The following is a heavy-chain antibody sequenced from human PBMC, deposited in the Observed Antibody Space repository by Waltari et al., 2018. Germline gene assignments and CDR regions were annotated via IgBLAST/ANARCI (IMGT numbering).Heavy chain of an antibody. V-gene: IGHV4-39*01. D-gene: IGHD1-26*01. CDR3: ARLTVVGATRWFDP. Sequence: QLHLQESGPGLVKPSETLSLTGSASGYSINRSKYYWGWIRQPPGKGLESIGSIYYSGSTYHNPSLKSRVTMSVDTSKNEFYLKLTSVTAADTATYYCARLTVVGATRWFDPWGQGTQVTVSS. CDR2: IYYSGST. CDR1: GYSINRSKYY. J-gene: IGHJ5*02.